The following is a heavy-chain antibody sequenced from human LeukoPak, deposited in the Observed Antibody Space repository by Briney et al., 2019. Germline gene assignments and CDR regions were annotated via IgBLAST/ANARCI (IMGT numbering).Heavy chain of an antibody. CDR3: AKGGRITMLRGVQRDHYFDY. CDR2: ISSSSSYI. Sequence: PGGSLRLSCAASGFTFSSFTMNWVRQAPGKGLEWVSSISSSSSYIYYADSLKGRFTISRDNSKNTLYLQMNSLRVEDTAVYYCAKGGRITMLRGVQRDHYFDYWGQGTLVTVSS. V-gene: IGHV3-21*01. CDR1: GFTFSSFT. D-gene: IGHD3-10*01. J-gene: IGHJ4*02.